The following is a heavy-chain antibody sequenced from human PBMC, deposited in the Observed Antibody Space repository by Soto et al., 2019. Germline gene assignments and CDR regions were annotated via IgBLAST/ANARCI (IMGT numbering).Heavy chain of an antibody. D-gene: IGHD3-3*01. CDR1: GFTFSSYA. V-gene: IGHV3-23*01. CDR3: AKVPVGVQSGWFDP. J-gene: IGHJ5*02. Sequence: EVQLLESGGGLVQPGGSLRLSCAASGFTFSSYAMSWVRQAPGKGLEWVSAISGSGGSTYYADSVKGRFTITRDNSKNTLYLQMNGLRAEDTAVYYCAKVPVGVQSGWFDPWGQGTLVTVSS. CDR2: ISGSGGST.